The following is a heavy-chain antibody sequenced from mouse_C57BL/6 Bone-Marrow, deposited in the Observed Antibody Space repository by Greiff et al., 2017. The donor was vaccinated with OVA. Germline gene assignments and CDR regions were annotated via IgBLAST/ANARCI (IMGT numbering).Heavy chain of an antibody. V-gene: IGHV5-17*01. J-gene: IGHJ2*01. CDR2: ISSGSSTI. CDR1: GFTFSDYG. Sequence: EVQGVESGGGLVKPGGSLKLSCAASGFTFSDYGMHWVRQAPEKGLEWVAYISSGSSTIYYADTVKGRLTISRDNAKNTLFLQMTRLRSEDTAMYYCARAGRGYFDYWGQGTTLTVSS. CDR3: ARAGRGYFDY. D-gene: IGHD4-1*01.